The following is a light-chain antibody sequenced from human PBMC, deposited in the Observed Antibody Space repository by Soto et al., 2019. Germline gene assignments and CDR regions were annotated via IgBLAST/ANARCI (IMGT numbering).Light chain of an antibody. J-gene: IGKJ3*01. CDR3: QQYNKWPLFI. CDR1: QSIRSN. Sequence: IVMTQSPATLSVSPGQRATLSCRASQSIRSNLAWYQQRPGQAPRRHLYGASTRSTGVPARFSGSGSGTDFVLTISSPQSEDFAIYYCQQYNKWPLFIFGPGTRVDI. CDR2: GAS. V-gene: IGKV3-15*01.